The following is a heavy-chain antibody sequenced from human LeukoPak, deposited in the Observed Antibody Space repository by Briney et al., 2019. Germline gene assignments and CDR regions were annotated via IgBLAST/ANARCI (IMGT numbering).Heavy chain of an antibody. CDR3: ARDHYDSSGYYLY. J-gene: IGHJ4*02. Sequence: PGGSLRLSCAASGFTFSSYSMNWVRQAPGKGLEWVSSISSSSSYIYYADSVKGRFTISRDNAKNSLYLQMNSLRAEDTAVYYCARDHYDSSGYYLYWGQGTLVTVSS. CDR2: ISSSSSYI. D-gene: IGHD3-22*01. CDR1: GFTFSSYS. V-gene: IGHV3-21*01.